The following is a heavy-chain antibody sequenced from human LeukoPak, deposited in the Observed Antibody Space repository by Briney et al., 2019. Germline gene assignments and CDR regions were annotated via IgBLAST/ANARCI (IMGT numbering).Heavy chain of an antibody. CDR1: GGSFNGYY. CDR2: INHSGST. V-gene: IGHV4-34*01. J-gene: IGHJ3*01. Sequence: SETLSLTCAVYGGSFNGYYWTWIRQPPGKGLEWIGEINHSGSTNYNPSLKSRVTISVDTSKNQFSLKLSSVTAADTAVYYCARGSPDDYGDFEAFDVWGQGTMVTVSS. CDR3: ARGSPDDYGDFEAFDV. D-gene: IGHD4-17*01.